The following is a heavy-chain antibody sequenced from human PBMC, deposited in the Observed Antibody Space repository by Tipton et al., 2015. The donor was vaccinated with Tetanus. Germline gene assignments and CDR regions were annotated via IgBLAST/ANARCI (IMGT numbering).Heavy chain of an antibody. Sequence: TLSLTCAVYGGSFSGYYWSWIRQPPGKGLEWIGEINHSGSTNYNPSLKSRVTISVDRSKNQFSLKLSSVTAADTAVYYCARGVWFGPGPRYYFDYWGQGTLVTVSS. CDR1: GGSFSGYY. J-gene: IGHJ4*02. CDR3: ARGVWFGPGPRYYFDY. CDR2: INHSGST. V-gene: IGHV4-34*01. D-gene: IGHD3-10*01.